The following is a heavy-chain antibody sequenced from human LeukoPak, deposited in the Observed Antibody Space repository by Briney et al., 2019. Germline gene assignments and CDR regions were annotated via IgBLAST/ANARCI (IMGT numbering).Heavy chain of an antibody. D-gene: IGHD6-13*01. CDR2: TRYDGSNK. CDR3: AKESLVQYRAPDY. V-gene: IGHV3-30*02. J-gene: IGHJ4*02. CDR1: GFTFNSYG. Sequence: GGSLRLSCAASGFTFNSYGMHWVRQAPGKGLEWVAFTRYDGSNKYYADSVKGRFTISRDNSKDTLYLQMNSLRAEDTAVYYCAKESLVQYRAPDYWGQGTLVTVSS.